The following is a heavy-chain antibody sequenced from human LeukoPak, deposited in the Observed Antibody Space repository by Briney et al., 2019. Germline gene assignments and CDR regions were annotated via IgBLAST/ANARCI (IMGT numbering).Heavy chain of an antibody. CDR1: GFTFSSYS. D-gene: IGHD3-22*01. Sequence: PGGTLRLSCAASGFTFSSYSMNWVRQAPGKGLEGVASIGSSGNYIYYAESVKGRFTISRDNAKDSLYLQMNSLRAEDTAVYYCARVRGSGYSIRGYYFDYWGQGTLVTVSS. CDR2: IGSSGNYI. CDR3: ARVRGSGYSIRGYYFDY. V-gene: IGHV3-21*01. J-gene: IGHJ4*02.